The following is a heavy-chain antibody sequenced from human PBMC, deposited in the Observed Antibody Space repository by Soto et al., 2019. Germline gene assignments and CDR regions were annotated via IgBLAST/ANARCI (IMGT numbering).Heavy chain of an antibody. CDR1: GYTFTSYY. J-gene: IGHJ4*02. CDR2: INPSGGST. V-gene: IGHV1-46*03. D-gene: IGHD2-15*01. Sequence: GASVKVSCKASGYTFTSYYMHWVRQAPGQGLEWMGIINPSGGSTSYAQKFQGRVTMTRDTSTSTVYMELSSLRSEDTAVYYCARDGYCSGGSCYLYYFDYWGQGTLVTVSS. CDR3: ARDGYCSGGSCYLYYFDY.